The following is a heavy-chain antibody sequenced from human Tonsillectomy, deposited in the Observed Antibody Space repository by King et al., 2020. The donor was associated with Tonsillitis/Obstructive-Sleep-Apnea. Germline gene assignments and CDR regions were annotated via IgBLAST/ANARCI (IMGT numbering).Heavy chain of an antibody. D-gene: IGHD6-13*01. J-gene: IGHJ3*02. CDR2: IWYDGSNK. V-gene: IGHV3-33*01. CDR3: VGSIAAAGTGSFDI. Sequence: VQLVESGGGVVQPGRSLRLSCAASGFTFSSYGMHWVRPAPGKGLEWVAGIWYDGSNKHYADSVKGRLTISRDNSRNTLYLQMNSLRAEDTAVYYCVGSIAAAGTGSFDIWGQGTMVTVSS. CDR1: GFTFSSYG.